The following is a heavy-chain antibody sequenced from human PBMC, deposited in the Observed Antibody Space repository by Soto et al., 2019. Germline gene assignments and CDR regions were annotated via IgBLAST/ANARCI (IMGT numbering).Heavy chain of an antibody. Sequence: QVQLVESGGGVVQPGRSLRLSCVASGFTLSNFGMHWVRQAPGKGLEWVASIPYDGSNKYYADSVKGRFTFSRDNSKNTLFLQMNSLRAEDTAVYYCARDTDQKLYGLYYYAMDVWGQGTTVTVSS. J-gene: IGHJ6*02. V-gene: IGHV3-33*05. CDR3: ARDTDQKLYGLYYYAMDV. CDR2: IPYDGSNK. CDR1: GFTLSNFG. D-gene: IGHD4-4*01.